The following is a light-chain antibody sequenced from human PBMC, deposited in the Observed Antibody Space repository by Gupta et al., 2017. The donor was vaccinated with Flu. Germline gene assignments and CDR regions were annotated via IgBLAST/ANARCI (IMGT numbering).Light chain of an antibody. CDR3: RSHKRTNTVV. J-gene: IGLJ1*01. Sequence: QSALTQPASVSGSPGQSIAISCTGTSSDIGAYNLVSWYQQHPGRAPKLIIYVVTNRPSGVSDRVSGSKSGSKASLTISGLQAEDEADEYCRSHKRTNTVVFGSGTKVTVL. CDR2: VVT. V-gene: IGLV2-14*01. CDR1: SSDIGAYNL.